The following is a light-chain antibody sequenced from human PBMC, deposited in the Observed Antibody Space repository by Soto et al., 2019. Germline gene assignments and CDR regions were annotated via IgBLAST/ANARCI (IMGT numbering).Light chain of an antibody. J-gene: IGKJ4*01. CDR2: GAS. CDR1: QSVSRY. CDR3: QQYNNWPLT. V-gene: IGKV3-15*01. Sequence: EILMTQSPATLSVSPGETATLSCRASQSVSRYLAWYQQKRGQAPRXLIYGASTRATGIPARFSGSGSGTELTITISSLQSEDCEVYDGQQYNNWPLTFGGGTKVDIK.